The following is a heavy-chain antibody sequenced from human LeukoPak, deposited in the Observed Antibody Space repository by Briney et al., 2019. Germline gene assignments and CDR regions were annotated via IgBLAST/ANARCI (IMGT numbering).Heavy chain of an antibody. CDR3: ARRNSAWPFDW. CDR2: IFSSGTT. Sequence: SETLSLTCSVSGGSISSSSHYWGWIRQPPGKGLEWIGHIFSSGTTYYNPSLQSRVTISADTSKNQFSLKVNSVSAADTAVYYCARRNSAWPFDWWGPGSLVTVSS. CDR1: GGSISSSSHY. D-gene: IGHD4-11*01. V-gene: IGHV4-39*01. J-gene: IGHJ4*02.